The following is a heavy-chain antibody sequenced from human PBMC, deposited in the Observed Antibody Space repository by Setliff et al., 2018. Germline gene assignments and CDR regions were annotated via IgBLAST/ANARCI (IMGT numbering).Heavy chain of an antibody. V-gene: IGHV1-18*01. J-gene: IGHJ3*02. CDR2: ISAYNGNT. CDR3: ARGGRYDFWSGYTRGAFDI. D-gene: IGHD3-3*01. CDR1: GYTFTRYA. Sequence: ASVKVSCKASGYTFTRYAISWVRQAPGQGPEWMGWISAYNGNTNYAQKLQGRVTMTTDTSTSTAYMELRSLRSDDTAVYYCARGGRYDFWSGYTRGAFDIWGQGTMVTVSS.